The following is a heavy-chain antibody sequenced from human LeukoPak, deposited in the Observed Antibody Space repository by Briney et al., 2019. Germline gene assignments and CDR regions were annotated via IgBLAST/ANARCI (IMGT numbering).Heavy chain of an antibody. V-gene: IGHV3-23*01. CDR3: AGGEILTGHYTFDY. D-gene: IGHD3-9*01. J-gene: IGHJ4*02. CDR1: GFTVSSYA. Sequence: GGSLRLSCAASGFTVSSYAMSWVRQAPGKGLEWVSSISGSGGSTYCADSVKGRFTISRDNSKNTLYLHMNSLRAEDTAVYYCAGGEILTGHYTFDYWGQGTLVTVSS. CDR2: ISGSGGST.